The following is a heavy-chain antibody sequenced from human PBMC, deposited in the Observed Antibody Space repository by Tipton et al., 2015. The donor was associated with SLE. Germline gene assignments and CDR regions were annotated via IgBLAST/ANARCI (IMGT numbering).Heavy chain of an antibody. CDR1: GYSISSGYY. Sequence: TLSLTCTVSGYSISSGYYWGWIRQPPGKGLEWIGSIYHSGSTYYNPSLKSQVTISVDTSKNQFSLKLSSVTAADTAVYYCARVLDLWSGYYTGFDAFDIWGQGTVVTVSS. CDR2: IYHSGST. D-gene: IGHD3-3*01. J-gene: IGHJ3*02. V-gene: IGHV4-38-2*02. CDR3: ARVLDLWSGYYTGFDAFDI.